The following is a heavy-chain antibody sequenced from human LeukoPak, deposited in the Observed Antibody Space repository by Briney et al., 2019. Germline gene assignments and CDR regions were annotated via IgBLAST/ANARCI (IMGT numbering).Heavy chain of an antibody. CDR3: ARIYSSGWYHWFDS. CDR2: IYYSGST. D-gene: IGHD6-19*01. Sequence: PSETLSLTCTVSGGSISSYYWSWIRQPPGKGLEWIGYIYYSGSTNYNPSLKSRVTISVDTSKNQFSLKLSSVTAADTAVYYCARIYSSGWYHWFDSWGQGTLVTVSS. J-gene: IGHJ5*01. CDR1: GGSISSYY. V-gene: IGHV4-59*01.